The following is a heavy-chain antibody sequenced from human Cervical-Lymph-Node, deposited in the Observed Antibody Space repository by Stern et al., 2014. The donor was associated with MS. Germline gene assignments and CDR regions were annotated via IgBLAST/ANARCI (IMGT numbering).Heavy chain of an antibody. D-gene: IGHD5-18*01. CDR2: IDTAGDT. V-gene: IGHV3-13*01. Sequence: VQLVESGGGLIQPGGSLRLSCAASGFSFSSYDMHWVRQVAGKGLEWVSAIDTAGDTYYRGSVKGRFTISRETAKNSLYLQMNSLRAGDTAVYYCARDVTGMDVWGQGTTVTVSS. CDR1: GFSFSSYD. CDR3: ARDVTGMDV. J-gene: IGHJ6*02.